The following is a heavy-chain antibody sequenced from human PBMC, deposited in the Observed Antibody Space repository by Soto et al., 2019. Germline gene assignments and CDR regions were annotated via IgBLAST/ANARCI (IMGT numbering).Heavy chain of an antibody. D-gene: IGHD3-22*01. V-gene: IGHV1-69*13. Sequence: SVKVSCKASGGTFSSYAISWVRQAPGQGLEWMGGIIPIFGTANYAQKFQGRVTITADESTSTAYMELSSLRSEDTAVYYCARVTSGYYYDYYYYGMDVWGQGTTVTVSS. CDR1: GGTFSSYA. CDR2: IIPIFGTA. J-gene: IGHJ6*02. CDR3: ARVTSGYYYDYYYYGMDV.